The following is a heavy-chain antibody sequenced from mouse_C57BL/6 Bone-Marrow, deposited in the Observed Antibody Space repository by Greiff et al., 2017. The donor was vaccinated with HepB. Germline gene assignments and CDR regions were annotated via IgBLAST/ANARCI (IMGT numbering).Heavy chain of an antibody. CDR2: IYPRSGNT. CDR1: GYTFTSYG. CDR3: ARVDDYDTVYFDY. D-gene: IGHD2-4*01. Sequence: QVQLKQSGAELARPGASVKLSCKASGYTFTSYGISWVKQRTGQGLEWIGEIYPRSGNTYYNEKFKGKATLTADKSSSTAYMELRSLTSEDSAVYFCARVDDYDTVYFDYWGQGTTLTVSS. J-gene: IGHJ2*01. V-gene: IGHV1-81*01.